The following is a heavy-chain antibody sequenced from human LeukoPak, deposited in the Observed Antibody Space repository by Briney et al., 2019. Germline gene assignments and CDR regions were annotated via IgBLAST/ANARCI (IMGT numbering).Heavy chain of an antibody. D-gene: IGHD6-19*01. CDR2: IIPILGIA. V-gene: IGHV1-69*04. CDR1: GYTFTTYG. J-gene: IGHJ4*02. Sequence: GASVKVSCKASGYTFTTYGISWVRQAPGQGLEWMGRIIPILGIANYAQKFQGRVTITADKSTSTAYMELSSLRSEDTAVYYCASGVAVAGTPSLFDYWGQGTLVTVSS. CDR3: ASGVAVAGTPSLFDY.